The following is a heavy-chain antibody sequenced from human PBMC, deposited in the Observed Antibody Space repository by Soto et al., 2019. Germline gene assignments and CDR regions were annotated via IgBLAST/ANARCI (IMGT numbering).Heavy chain of an antibody. D-gene: IGHD6-13*01. CDR1: GYSFTSYD. Sequence: ASVKVSCKASGYSFTSYDINLVRQATGQGLEWMGWMNPNSGNTGYAQKFQGRVTMTRNTSISTAYMELSSLRSEDTAVYYCARARSLRSSWYRGNYYFDYWGQGTLVTVSS. J-gene: IGHJ4*02. CDR2: MNPNSGNT. V-gene: IGHV1-8*01. CDR3: ARARSLRSSWYRGNYYFDY.